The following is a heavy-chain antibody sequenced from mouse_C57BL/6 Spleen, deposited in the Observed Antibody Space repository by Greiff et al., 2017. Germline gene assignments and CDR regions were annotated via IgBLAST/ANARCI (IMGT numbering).Heavy chain of an antibody. CDR2: IYPGSGST. V-gene: IGHV1-55*01. Sequence: QVQLKQPGAELVKPGASVKMSCKASGYTFTSYWITWVKQRPGQGLEWIGDIYPGSGSTNYNEKFKSKATLTVDTSSSTAYMQLSSLTSEDSAVYYCARGGGYGSSHWYFDVWGKGTTVTVSS. CDR1: GYTFTSYW. J-gene: IGHJ1*03. D-gene: IGHD1-1*01. CDR3: ARGGGYGSSHWYFDV.